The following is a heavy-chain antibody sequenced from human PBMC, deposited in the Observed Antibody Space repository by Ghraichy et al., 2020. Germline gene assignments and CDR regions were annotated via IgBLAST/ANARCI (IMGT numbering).Heavy chain of an antibody. D-gene: IGHD3-9*01. CDR1: GFTFSSYA. CDR2: ISGSGGST. Sequence: LNISCAASGFTFSSYAMRWVRQAPGKGLEWVSAISGSGGSTYYADSVKGRFTISRDNSKNTLYLQMNSLRAEDTAVYYCATRPYYDILTGYGGLDFWGQGTLVTVSS. CDR3: ATRPYYDILTGYGGLDF. V-gene: IGHV3-23*01. J-gene: IGHJ4*02.